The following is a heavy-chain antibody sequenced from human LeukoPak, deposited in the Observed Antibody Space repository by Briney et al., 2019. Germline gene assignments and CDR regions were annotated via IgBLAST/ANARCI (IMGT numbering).Heavy chain of an antibody. CDR1: GYTFTSYD. CDR2: MNPNSGNT. V-gene: IGHV1-8*01. CDR3: ARKNDPSYYYYYYMDV. D-gene: IGHD1-1*01. Sequence: GASVKVSCKASGYTFTSYDINWVRQATGQGLEWMGWMNPNSGNTGYAQKFQGRVTMTRNTSISTAYMELSSLRSEDTAVYYCARKNDPSYYYYYYMDVWGKGTTVTVSS. J-gene: IGHJ6*03.